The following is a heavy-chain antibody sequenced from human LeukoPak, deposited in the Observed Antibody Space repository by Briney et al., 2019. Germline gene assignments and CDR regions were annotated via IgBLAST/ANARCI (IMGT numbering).Heavy chain of an antibody. Sequence: SETLSLTCTVSGGPISSYYWSWIRQPPGKGLEWIGYIYYSGSTNYNPSLKSRVTMSVDTSKNQFSLKLSSVTAADTAVYYCARGYGSGSYYRDLDYFDYWSQGTLVTVSS. CDR2: IYYSGST. J-gene: IGHJ4*02. V-gene: IGHV4-59*12. D-gene: IGHD3-10*01. CDR1: GGPISSYY. CDR3: ARGYGSGSYYRDLDYFDY.